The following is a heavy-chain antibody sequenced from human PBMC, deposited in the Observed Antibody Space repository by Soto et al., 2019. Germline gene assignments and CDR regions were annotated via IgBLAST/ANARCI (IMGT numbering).Heavy chain of an antibody. CDR2: ITHSGST. Sequence: QVQLQPWGAGLLKPSETLSLTCAVYGGSFSGYYWTWIRQPPGTGLGWIGEITHSGSTNYNPSIKSRVTISVDTSKNQFYLKLTSVTAADTAVYYCARDKITGRFDYWGQGTLVTVSS. D-gene: IGHD2-8*02. V-gene: IGHV4-34*01. CDR3: ARDKITGRFDY. CDR1: GGSFSGYY. J-gene: IGHJ4*02.